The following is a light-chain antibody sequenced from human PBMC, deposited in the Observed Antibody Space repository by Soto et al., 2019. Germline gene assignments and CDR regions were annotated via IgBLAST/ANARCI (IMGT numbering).Light chain of an antibody. J-gene: IGKJ2*01. Sequence: DIQMTQSPSSLSASVGDRVTITCRASQSISNYLNWYQQKPGKAPNLLIYAVSSLRSGVTSRFSGSGSGTDFTLTISSLQPEDFATYFCQQSCSTARTFGQGTKLEIK. CDR1: QSISNY. CDR3: QQSCSTART. V-gene: IGKV1-39*01. CDR2: AVS.